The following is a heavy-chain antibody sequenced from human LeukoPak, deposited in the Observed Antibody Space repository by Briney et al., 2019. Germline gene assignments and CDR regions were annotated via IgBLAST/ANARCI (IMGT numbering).Heavy chain of an antibody. CDR2: IYHSGST. D-gene: IGHD2-21*01. CDR3: ARSGDGYLDY. J-gene: IGHJ4*02. Sequence: ETSETLFLTCTVSGGSISSYYWSWIRQPPGKGLEWIGYIYHSGSTNSNPSLKSRVTISVDTSKNQFSLKLSSVTAADTAVYYCARSGDGYLDYWGQGTLVTVSS. CDR1: GGSISSYY. V-gene: IGHV4-59*08.